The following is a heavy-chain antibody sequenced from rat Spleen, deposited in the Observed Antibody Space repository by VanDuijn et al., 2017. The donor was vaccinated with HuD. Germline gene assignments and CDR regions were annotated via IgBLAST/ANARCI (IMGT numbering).Heavy chain of an antibody. Sequence: EVQLVESGGGLVQPGRSLKLSCAASGFTFSDYYMAWVRQAPTEGLEWVASISYDGGSTYYRDSVKGRFTISRDNAKSTLSLQMDSLSSEETATYYCATDLSILRTYWGQVVMVTVSS. CDR3: ATDLSILRTY. J-gene: IGHJ2*01. V-gene: IGHV5-20*01. CDR2: ISYDGGST. D-gene: IGHD1-6*01. CDR1: GFTFSDYY.